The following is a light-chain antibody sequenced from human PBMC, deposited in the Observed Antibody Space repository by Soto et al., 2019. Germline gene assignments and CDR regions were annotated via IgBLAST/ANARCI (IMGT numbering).Light chain of an antibody. J-gene: IGKJ4*01. V-gene: IGKV3-20*01. CDR1: QSVSSN. CDR2: DAS. CDR3: QQFSSYPLT. Sequence: EIVTTQSPATLSVYPGERATLSCRASQSVSSNLAWYQQKPGQAPRLLIYDASSRATGIPDRFSGGGSGTDFTLTISRLDPEDFAVYYCQQFSSYPLTFGGGTKVDIK.